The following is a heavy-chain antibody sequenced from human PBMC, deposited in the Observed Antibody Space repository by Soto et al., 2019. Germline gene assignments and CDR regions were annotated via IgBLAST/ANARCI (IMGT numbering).Heavy chain of an antibody. D-gene: IGHD3-22*01. J-gene: IGHJ6*02. Sequence: SETLSLTCTVSGGSISSSSYYWGWIRQPPGKGREWIGRIYYSGGTYYNPSLKSRGTISVDTSKNQFSLKLSSVTAADTAVYSRARARGDSDSSGYYRVHYGMDVWGQGTPVTVSS. CDR1: GGSISSSSYY. V-gene: IGHV4-39*01. CDR3: ARARGDSDSSGYYRVHYGMDV. CDR2: IYYSGGT.